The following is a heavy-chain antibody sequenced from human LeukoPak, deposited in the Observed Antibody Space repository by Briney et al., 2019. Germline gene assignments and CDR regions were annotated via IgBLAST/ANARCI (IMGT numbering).Heavy chain of an antibody. V-gene: IGHV3-23*01. D-gene: IGHD3-10*01. Sequence: GGALRVSCAAPGFSFSSSTMCWGRQGLRGGLWWVSGFSGGGGSTYYAESVKGRFTISRDNSKNTLYLQMNSLRDEDTAAYYCARGRDSGSYYNYYYYYMDVWGKGTTVTVSS. J-gene: IGHJ6*03. CDR2: FSGGGGST. CDR1: GFSFSSST. CDR3: ARGRDSGSYYNYYYYYMDV.